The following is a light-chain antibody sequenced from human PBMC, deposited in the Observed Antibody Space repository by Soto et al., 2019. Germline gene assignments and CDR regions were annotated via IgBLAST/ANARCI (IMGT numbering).Light chain of an antibody. CDR3: SSYTGSSTVV. CDR2: EVN. CDR1: SSDVGGYDY. Sequence: QSALTQPASVSGSPGQSITISCTGTSSDVGGYDYVSWYQQHPGKAPKLMIYEVNNRPSGVSNRFSASKSGNTASLTISGLQVEDEADYYCSSYTGSSTVVFGGGTKVTVL. V-gene: IGLV2-14*01. J-gene: IGLJ3*02.